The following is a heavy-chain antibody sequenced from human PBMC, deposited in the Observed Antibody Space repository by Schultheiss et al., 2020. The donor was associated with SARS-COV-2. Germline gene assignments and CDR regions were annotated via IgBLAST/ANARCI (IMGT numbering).Heavy chain of an antibody. D-gene: IGHD2-2*02. V-gene: IGHV3-23*01. CDR1: GFTFSSYA. CDR3: ARDRAIEYGMDV. J-gene: IGHJ6*02. CDR2: ISGSGGST. Sequence: GGSLRLSCEASGFTFSSYAMSWVRQAPGKGLEWVSAISGSGGSTYYADSVKGRFTISRDNSKNTLYLQMNRLRAEDTAVYYCARDRAIEYGMDVWGQGTTVTVSS.